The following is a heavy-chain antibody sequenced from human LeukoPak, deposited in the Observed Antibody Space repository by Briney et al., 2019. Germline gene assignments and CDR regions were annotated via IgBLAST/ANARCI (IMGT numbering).Heavy chain of an antibody. CDR2: IKQDGSDK. J-gene: IGHJ4*02. CDR1: GFTFSTYW. D-gene: IGHD7-27*01. V-gene: IGHV3-7*03. CDR3: AREHWGPEY. Sequence: PGGSLRLSCAASGFTFSTYWMTWDRQAPGKGLEWVANIKQDGSDKHYVDSVKGRFTISRDNAKNSVYLQMNSLRAEDTAVYYCAREHWGPEYWGQGTLVTVSS.